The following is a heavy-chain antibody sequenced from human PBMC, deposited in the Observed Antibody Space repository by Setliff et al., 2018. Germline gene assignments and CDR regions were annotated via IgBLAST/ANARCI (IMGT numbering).Heavy chain of an antibody. J-gene: IGHJ6*03. CDR3: TTSISEDYDYGENEGVYYYYYYMDV. Sequence: GGSLRLSCAASGFTFSDAWMTWVRQAPGKGLEWVGRIKSKTDGGTTDYAAPVKGRFTISRDDSKNTLYLQMNSLKTEDTAVYYCTTSISEDYDYGENEGVYYYYYYMDVWGKGTTVTVSS. D-gene: IGHD4-17*01. CDR1: GFTFSDAW. CDR2: IKSKTDGGTT. V-gene: IGHV3-15*01.